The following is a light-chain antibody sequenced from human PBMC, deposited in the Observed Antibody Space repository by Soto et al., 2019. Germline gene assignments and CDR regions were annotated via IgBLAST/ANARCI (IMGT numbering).Light chain of an antibody. CDR2: DAS. V-gene: IGKV3-15*01. J-gene: IGKJ4*01. Sequence: EIVMTQSPATLSVSPGEGDTLSCKASQNVYNNLAWYQQRPGQPPRLLIYDASTRATGISARFSGSGYGTEFTLTISSLQSEDFAVYFCQQWRNWPLTFGGGTKVEIK. CDR1: QNVYNN. CDR3: QQWRNWPLT.